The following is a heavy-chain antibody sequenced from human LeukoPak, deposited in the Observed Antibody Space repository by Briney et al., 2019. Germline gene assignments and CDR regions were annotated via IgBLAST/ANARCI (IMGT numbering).Heavy chain of an antibody. V-gene: IGHV1-8*01. D-gene: IGHD6-19*01. Sequence: ASVKVSCKASGYTFTTYDINWVRQATGQGLEWMGWMNPNSGNTGYAQKFQGRVTMTRDTSISTAYMELSSLRSEDTAVYYCARGRGSGHKENWFDPWGQGTLVTVSS. J-gene: IGHJ5*02. CDR3: ARGRGSGHKENWFDP. CDR1: GYTFTTYD. CDR2: MNPNSGNT.